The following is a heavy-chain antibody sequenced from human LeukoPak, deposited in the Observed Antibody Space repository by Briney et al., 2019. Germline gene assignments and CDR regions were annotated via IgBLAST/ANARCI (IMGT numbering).Heavy chain of an antibody. CDR1: GYSISSGYY. CDR2: IHHSGSS. Sequence: SETLSLTCAVSGYSISSGYYGGWIRQAPGKGLEWIGSIHHSGSSYYNPSLKSRVTISVDTSKNQISLKLNSVTAADTAVYYCTRRAVGATDYWGQGTLVTVSS. D-gene: IGHD1-26*01. J-gene: IGHJ4*02. V-gene: IGHV4-38-2*01. CDR3: TRRAVGATDY.